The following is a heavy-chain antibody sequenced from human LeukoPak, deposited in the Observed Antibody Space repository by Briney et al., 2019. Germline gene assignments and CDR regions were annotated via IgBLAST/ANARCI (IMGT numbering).Heavy chain of an antibody. Sequence: SLRLSCAVAAFTFRTYAMGWVRQPPREGLEWDSSIIDYGGDTYYADSVKGRFAISRDNSKNTLYLQMNSLRAEDTAAYYCVKRPSESCANGGCYFDSWGQGALVTVSS. J-gene: IGHJ4*02. CDR3: VKRPSESCANGGCYFDS. V-gene: IGHV3-23*01. CDR1: AFTFRTYA. D-gene: IGHD2-8*01. CDR2: IIDYGGDT.